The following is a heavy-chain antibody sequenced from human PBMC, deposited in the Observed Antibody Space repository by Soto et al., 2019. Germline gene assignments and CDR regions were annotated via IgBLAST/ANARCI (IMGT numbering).Heavy chain of an antibody. CDR2: INQDGSEK. CDR1: GFSFCSDW. Sequence: AGGALILSCTAPGFSFCSDWMSWVRQAPGKGPEWVANINQDGSEKYCADSVKGRFTISRDNAKNSLYLQMDSLRVEDTALYYCFNVAFGYWGRGTLVTVSS. V-gene: IGHV3-7*01. CDR3: FNVAFGY. J-gene: IGHJ4*02.